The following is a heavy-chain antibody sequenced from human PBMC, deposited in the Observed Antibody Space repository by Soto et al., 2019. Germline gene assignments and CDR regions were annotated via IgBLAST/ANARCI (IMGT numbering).Heavy chain of an antibody. J-gene: IGHJ6*02. V-gene: IGHV5-51*01. CDR1: GYTFTNYW. CDR2: IYPGDSDT. CDR3: APSIFYYGMDV. Sequence: PGESLKISCKGSGYTFTNYWIGWVRQMPGKGLEWMGIIYPGDSDTKYHPSFQGQVTISADKSITTTYLQWSSLKASDTAIYYCAPSIFYYGMDVWGQGTTVTVSS.